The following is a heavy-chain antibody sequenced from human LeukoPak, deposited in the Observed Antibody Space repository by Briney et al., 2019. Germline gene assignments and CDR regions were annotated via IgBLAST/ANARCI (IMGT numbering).Heavy chain of an antibody. CDR2: IKSKTDGGTT. CDR1: GFTFSNAY. Sequence: GGSLRLSCAASGFTFSNAYMSWVRQAPGKGLEWVGRIKSKTDGGTTDYDAPVKGRFTISRADSKNTLYLQMNSLRTEDTAVYYCTTRIVVPGFDYWGQGTLVTVSS. CDR3: TTRIVVPGFDY. J-gene: IGHJ4*02. D-gene: IGHD6-19*01. V-gene: IGHV3-15*01.